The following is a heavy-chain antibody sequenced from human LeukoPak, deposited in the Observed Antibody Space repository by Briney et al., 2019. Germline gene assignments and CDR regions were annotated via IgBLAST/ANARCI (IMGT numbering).Heavy chain of an antibody. D-gene: IGHD3-16*02. CDR3: ARSHDHLWGNYPDY. V-gene: IGHV4-4*02. CDR2: IYHSGST. Sequence: PSETLSLTCAVSGGSISSSNWWSWVRQPPGKGLEWIGEIYHSGSTNYNPSLKSRVTLSVDKSKNQFSLRLNSVTAADTAMYYCARSHDHLWGNYPDYWGQGTLVTVSS. CDR1: GGSISSSNW. J-gene: IGHJ4*02.